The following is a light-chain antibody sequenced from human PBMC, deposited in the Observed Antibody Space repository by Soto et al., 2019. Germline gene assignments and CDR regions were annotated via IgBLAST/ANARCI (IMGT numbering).Light chain of an antibody. J-gene: IGKJ4*01. V-gene: IGKV3D-20*01. CDR3: QQFGNSPT. CDR2: DAS. Sequence: EIVLTQSPATLSLSPGERVTLSCGASQSLTNNFLAWYQQRPGLAPRLLIFDASTRASGVPDRFSGSGCGTDFTLTISRQEPEDFAVYYCQQFGNSPTFGGGTKVEFK. CDR1: QSLTNNF.